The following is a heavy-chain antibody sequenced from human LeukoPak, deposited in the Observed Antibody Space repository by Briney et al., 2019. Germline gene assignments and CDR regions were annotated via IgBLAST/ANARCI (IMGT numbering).Heavy chain of an antibody. Sequence: GASVKVSCKAAGYTFTNYYIHWGRQARGQGLECMGIINPSCGSTSYAQKFQGRVTMTRAMSTSTVYMEQSRLRSEDTAVYYCPRGGVGAPPYVWFDPWGQGTLVTVSS. V-gene: IGHV1-46*01. D-gene: IGHD1-26*01. CDR1: GYTFTNYY. CDR3: PRGGVGAPPYVWFDP. CDR2: INPSCGST. J-gene: IGHJ5*02.